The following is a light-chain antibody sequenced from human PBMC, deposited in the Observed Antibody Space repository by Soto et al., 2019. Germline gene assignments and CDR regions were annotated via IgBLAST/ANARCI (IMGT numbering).Light chain of an antibody. CDR3: QQYNNWPFT. CDR2: GAS. Sequence: EIVLTQSPATLSVSPGERATLSCRASQSVCSNLAWYQQKPGQAPRLLIYGASTRATGIPARFSGSGSGTEFTLTISSLQSEDFAVYYCQQYNNWPFTFGGGTKVEIK. V-gene: IGKV3-15*01. J-gene: IGKJ4*01. CDR1: QSVCSN.